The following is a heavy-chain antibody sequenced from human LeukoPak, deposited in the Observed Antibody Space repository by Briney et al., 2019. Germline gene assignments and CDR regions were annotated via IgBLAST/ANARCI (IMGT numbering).Heavy chain of an antibody. Sequence: GGALRVSCAASGFTFSSYAMSWVRHGLGKGLEWVSAISGSGGSTYYADSVKGRFTISRDDSKNTLYLQMNSLRAEDTAVYYCAGTYYDFWSGSYYFDYWGQGTLVTVSS. CDR1: GFTFSSYA. CDR3: AGTYYDFWSGSYYFDY. CDR2: ISGSGGST. V-gene: IGHV3-23*01. J-gene: IGHJ4*02. D-gene: IGHD3-3*01.